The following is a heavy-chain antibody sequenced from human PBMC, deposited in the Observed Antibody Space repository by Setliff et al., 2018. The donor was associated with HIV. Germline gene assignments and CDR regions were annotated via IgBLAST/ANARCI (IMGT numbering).Heavy chain of an antibody. J-gene: IGHJ6*03. D-gene: IGHD3-10*01. CDR1: GYTFTGYY. V-gene: IGHV1-2*06. CDR2: INPNSGGT. Sequence: ASVKVSCKASGYTFTGYYMHWVRQAPEQGLEWMGRINPNSGGTNYAQKFQGRVTMTRDTSISTAYMELSSLRSDDTAVYYCAREGLWFGDRGYYMDVWGTGTAVTVSS. CDR3: AREGLWFGDRGYYMDV.